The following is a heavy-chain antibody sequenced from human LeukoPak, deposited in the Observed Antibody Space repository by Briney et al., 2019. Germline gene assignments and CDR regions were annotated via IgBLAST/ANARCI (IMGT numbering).Heavy chain of an antibody. CDR2: IYPGDSDT. V-gene: IGHV5-51*01. Sequence: GDSLKISCKGSGYSFTSYWIGWVRQMPGKGLEWMGIIYPGDSDTRYSPSFQGQVTMSADKSISTAYLQWSSLKGSDTAVYYCARDYSGSGMLDYWGQGTQVTVSS. J-gene: IGHJ4*02. D-gene: IGHD3-10*01. CDR3: ARDYSGSGMLDY. CDR1: GYSFTSYW.